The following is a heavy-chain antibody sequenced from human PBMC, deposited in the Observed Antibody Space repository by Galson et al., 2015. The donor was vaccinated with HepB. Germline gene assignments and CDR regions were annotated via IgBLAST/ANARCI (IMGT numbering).Heavy chain of an antibody. CDR3: ARVEWLGIVATITWYFDL. D-gene: IGHD5-12*01. CDR2: IYSGGST. Sequence: SLRLSCAASGFTVSSNYMSWVRQAPGKGLEWVSVIYSGGSTYYADAVKGRFTIPRDNSKNTQYLQMNSLRADDTAVDYCARVEWLGIVATITWYFDLWGRGTLVTVSS. CDR1: GFTVSSNY. J-gene: IGHJ2*01. V-gene: IGHV3-66*01.